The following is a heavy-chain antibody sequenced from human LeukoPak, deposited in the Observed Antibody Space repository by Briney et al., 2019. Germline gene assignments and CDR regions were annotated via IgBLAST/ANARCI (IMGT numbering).Heavy chain of an antibody. CDR2: INHSGST. J-gene: IGHJ6*03. D-gene: IGHD6-6*01. CDR1: DGSFSGYY. V-gene: IGHV4-34*01. CDR3: VNTFLSSSSYHYYMDV. Sequence: PSETLSLTCAVYDGSFSGYYWSWIRQPPGKGLEWIGEINHSGSTNYNPSLKSRVTISVDTSKNQFSLKLSSVTAADTAVYYCVNTFLSSSSYHYYMDVWGKGTTVTVSS.